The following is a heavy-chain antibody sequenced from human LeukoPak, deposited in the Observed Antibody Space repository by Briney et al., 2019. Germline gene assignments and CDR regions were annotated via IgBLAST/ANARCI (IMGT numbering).Heavy chain of an antibody. J-gene: IGHJ2*01. CDR1: GGSISSGSYY. Sequence: PSETLSLTCTVSGGSISSGSYYWSWIRQPAGKGLEWTGHIYTRGSTNYNPSLKSRVTISVDTSKNQFSLKLSSVTAADTAVYYCARDITMIGVWYFDLWGRGTLVTVSS. CDR2: IYTRGST. V-gene: IGHV4-61*09. D-gene: IGHD3-10*02. CDR3: ARDITMIGVWYFDL.